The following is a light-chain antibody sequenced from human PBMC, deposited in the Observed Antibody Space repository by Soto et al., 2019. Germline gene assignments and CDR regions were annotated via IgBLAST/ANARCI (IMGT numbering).Light chain of an antibody. CDR2: EVN. V-gene: IGLV2-14*01. CDR1: SSDVGAYNY. CDR3: SSYTTSSTLV. Sequence: QSALTQPASVSGSPGQSITISCTGTSSDVGAYNYVSWYQQHPGKAPKLMIYEVNYRPSGVSNRFSGSKSGNTASLTISGLQAEDEADYYCSSYTTSSTLVFAGGTKLTVL. J-gene: IGLJ2*01.